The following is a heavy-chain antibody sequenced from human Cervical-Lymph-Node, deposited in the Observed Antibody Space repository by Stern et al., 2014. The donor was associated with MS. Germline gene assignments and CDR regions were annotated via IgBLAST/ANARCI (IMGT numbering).Heavy chain of an antibody. CDR3: AKQYFDSSGYSYYYGMDV. D-gene: IGHD3-22*01. Sequence: EVQLVQSGGDLVQPGGSLRLSCAASGFTFNKYAMNWVRKAPGKGLEWVSTISGSGGSIYYADSVKGRFTISRDNSENTLYLQMHSLRAEDTAIYYCAKQYFDSSGYSYYYGMDVWGQGTTVTVSS. V-gene: IGHV3-23*04. CDR1: GFTFNKYA. J-gene: IGHJ6*02. CDR2: ISGSGGSI.